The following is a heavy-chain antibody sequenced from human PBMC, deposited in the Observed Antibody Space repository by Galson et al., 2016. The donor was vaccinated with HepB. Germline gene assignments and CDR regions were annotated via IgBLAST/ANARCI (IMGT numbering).Heavy chain of an antibody. Sequence: SLRLSCAASGFTFSSYAMSWVRQASGKGLEWVSALSGLSDSKDYADSVKGRFTVSRDNAKDTLYLQMNSLRAEDTAVYFCAKDAHYGSGFPTWGYFENWGRGTLVTVSS. J-gene: IGHJ4*02. V-gene: IGHV3-23*01. CDR2: LSGLSDSK. D-gene: IGHD3-3*02. CDR3: AKDAHYGSGFPTWGYFEN. CDR1: GFTFSSYA.